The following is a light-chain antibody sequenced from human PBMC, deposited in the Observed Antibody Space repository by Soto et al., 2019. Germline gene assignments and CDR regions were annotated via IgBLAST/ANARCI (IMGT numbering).Light chain of an antibody. CDR1: QSVRSD. CDR3: QQYNSYSSWT. Sequence: EILMTQSPATLSVSPGERATLSCRASQSVRSDLAWYQQKPGQAPRLLIYGASTRATDIPARFSGSGSGTEFTLTISSLQPDDFATYYCQQYNSYSSWTFGQGTKVDIK. J-gene: IGKJ1*01. V-gene: IGKV3-15*01. CDR2: GAS.